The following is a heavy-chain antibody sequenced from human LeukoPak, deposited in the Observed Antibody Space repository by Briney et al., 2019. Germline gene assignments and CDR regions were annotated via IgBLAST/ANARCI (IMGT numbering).Heavy chain of an antibody. CDR3: AREGAWVGATRYFDY. D-gene: IGHD1-26*01. CDR1: GGTFSSYA. Sequence: SVKVSCKASGGTFSSYALSWVRQAPGQGLEWMGGIIPIFGTANYAQKLQGRVTMTTDTSTSTAYMELRSLRSDDTAVYYCAREGAWVGATRYFDYWGQGTLVTVSS. CDR2: IIPIFGTA. V-gene: IGHV1-69*05. J-gene: IGHJ4*02.